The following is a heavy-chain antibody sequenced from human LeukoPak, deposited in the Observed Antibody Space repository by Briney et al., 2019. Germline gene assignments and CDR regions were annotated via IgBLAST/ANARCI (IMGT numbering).Heavy chain of an antibody. CDR3: ARDVRSGYDSPFDY. CDR1: GFTFSSYW. CDR2: IKQDGSEK. J-gene: IGHJ4*02. V-gene: IGHV3-7*01. Sequence: GGFLRLSCAASGFTFSSYWMSWVRQAPGKGLEWVANIKQDGSEKYYVDSVKGRFTISRDNAKNSLYLQMNSLRAEDTAVYYCARDVRSGYDSPFDYWGQGTLVTVSS. D-gene: IGHD5-12*01.